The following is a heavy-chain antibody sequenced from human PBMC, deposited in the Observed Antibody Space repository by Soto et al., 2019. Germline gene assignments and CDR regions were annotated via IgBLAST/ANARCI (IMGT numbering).Heavy chain of an antibody. CDR3: AREDGIVGATSAFDY. CDR2: INGRSNYI. Sequence: GALRLSCAASVFTFSTYNMNWVRQAPGKGLEWVSSINGRSNYIYYTDSVKGRFTISRDNAKNSLYLQMNSLRAEDTAVYYCAREDGIVGATSAFDYWGQGTLVTVSS. V-gene: IGHV3-21*01. CDR1: VFTFSTYN. J-gene: IGHJ4*02. D-gene: IGHD1-26*01.